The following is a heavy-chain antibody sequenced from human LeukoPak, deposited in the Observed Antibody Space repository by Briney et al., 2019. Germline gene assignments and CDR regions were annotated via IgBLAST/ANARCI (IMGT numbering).Heavy chain of an antibody. V-gene: IGHV3-30*18. CDR2: ISYDGSYK. Sequence: GGSLRLSCAASGFTSSSYGMHWVRQAPGKGLEWVALISYDGSYKYYADSVKGRFTISRDNSKNTLYLQMNSLRAEDTAVYYCAKDGSSSFLFDYWGQGTLVTVSS. CDR3: AKDGSSSFLFDY. D-gene: IGHD6-6*01. CDR1: GFTSSSYG. J-gene: IGHJ4*02.